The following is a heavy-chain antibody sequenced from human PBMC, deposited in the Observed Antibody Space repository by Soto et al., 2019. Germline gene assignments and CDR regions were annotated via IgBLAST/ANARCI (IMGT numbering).Heavy chain of an antibody. CDR2: IYHSGTT. V-gene: IGHV4-4*02. J-gene: IGHJ4*02. D-gene: IGHD1-7*01. Sequence: QVQLQESGPGLVKPSGTLSLTCAVSGGSISGTNWWTWVRQPPGKGLEWIGEIYHSGTTNYNPSLKRRVTITVDKSKNQFSLKLRSVPAADTAVYSCASWIGGTSVAYWGQGTLVTVSS. CDR1: GGSISGTNW. CDR3: ASWIGGTSVAY.